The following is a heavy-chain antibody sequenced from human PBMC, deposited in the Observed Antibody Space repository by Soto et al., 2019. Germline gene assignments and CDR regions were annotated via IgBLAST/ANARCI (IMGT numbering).Heavy chain of an antibody. CDR2: INPYNANV. CDR3: ARDRVAGIWGDAFDI. D-gene: IGHD3-16*01. Sequence: QVQLVQSGAEVKKPGASVKVSCKTSGYTFTNHGINWVRQAPGQGLEWMGWINPYNANVNYAQKLQGRVTMTADTSKSTADMDLRSLTSDDTAVYYCARDRVAGIWGDAFDIWGQGTMVTVSS. V-gene: IGHV1-18*04. CDR1: GYTFTNHG. J-gene: IGHJ3*02.